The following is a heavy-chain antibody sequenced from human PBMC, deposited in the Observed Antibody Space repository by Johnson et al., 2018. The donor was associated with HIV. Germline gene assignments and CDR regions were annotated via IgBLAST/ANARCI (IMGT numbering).Heavy chain of an antibody. CDR1: GFTFSSYA. Sequence: QVQLVESGGGVVQPGRSLRLSCAASGFTFSSYAMHWVRQAPGKGLEWVAVISYDGSNKYYADSVKGRFTISRDNSKNTLYLQMNSRRAEDTAVYYWARPEINCSSTSCQEAGAFDIWGQGTMVTVSS. J-gene: IGHJ3*02. CDR3: ARPEINCSSTSCQEAGAFDI. D-gene: IGHD2-2*01. V-gene: IGHV3-30-3*01. CDR2: ISYDGSNK.